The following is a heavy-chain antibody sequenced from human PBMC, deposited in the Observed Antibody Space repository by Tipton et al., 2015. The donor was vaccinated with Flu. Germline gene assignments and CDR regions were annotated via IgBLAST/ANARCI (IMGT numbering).Heavy chain of an antibody. D-gene: IGHD4-11*01. Sequence: TLSLTCTVFGDSINSGGYYWSWIRQRPGKGLEWIGYMSYNGVNKYNPSLQSRLSISLDTSANQFSLRLNSVTAADTAVYYCARRDYSNYVSEPKNWFDPWGQGTLVTVSS. CDR1: GDSINSGGYY. V-gene: IGHV4-31*03. CDR2: MSYNGVN. CDR3: ARRDYSNYVSEPKNWFDP. J-gene: IGHJ5*02.